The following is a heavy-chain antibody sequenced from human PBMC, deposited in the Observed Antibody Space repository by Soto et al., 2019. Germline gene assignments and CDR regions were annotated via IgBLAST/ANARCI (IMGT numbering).Heavy chain of an antibody. Sequence: EVQLVESGGGLVQPGRSLRLSCAASGFTFDDYAMHWVRQAPGKGLEWVSGISWNSGSIGYADSVKGRFTISRDNAKNSLYLQMKSLRAEDTALYYCAKDMTTTTTQNFDYWGQGTLVTVSS. CDR1: GFTFDDYA. CDR2: ISWNSGSI. D-gene: IGHD1-26*01. V-gene: IGHV3-9*01. CDR3: AKDMTTTTTQNFDY. J-gene: IGHJ4*02.